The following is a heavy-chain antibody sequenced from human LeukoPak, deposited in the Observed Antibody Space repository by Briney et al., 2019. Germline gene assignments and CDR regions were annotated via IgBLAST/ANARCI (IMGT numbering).Heavy chain of an antibody. V-gene: IGHV4-34*01. Sequence: PSETLSLTCAVYGGSFSGYYWSWIRQPPGKGLEWIGEINHSGSTNYNPSLKSRVTISVDTSKNQFSLKLSSVTAADTAVYYCARGGPPTYFDYWGQGTLVTVSS. CDR3: ARGGPPTYFDY. CDR2: INHSGST. CDR1: GGSFSGYY. D-gene: IGHD1-14*01. J-gene: IGHJ4*02.